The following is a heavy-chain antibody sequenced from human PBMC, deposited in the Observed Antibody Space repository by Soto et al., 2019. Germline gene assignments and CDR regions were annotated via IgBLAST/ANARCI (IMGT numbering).Heavy chain of an antibody. V-gene: IGHV1-3*01. CDR2: INAGDGHT. D-gene: IGHD5-18*01. Sequence: QVQLVQSGAEVKNPGASVKVSCKTSGYVFTKCAIHWVRQAPGQRPEWLGWINAGDGHTKYSQKFQGRATITADESLTSSYLELRSLRSEDTGVYFCARGAMANFDYWGQGTVVTVSS. J-gene: IGHJ4*02. CDR1: GYVFTKCA. CDR3: ARGAMANFDY.